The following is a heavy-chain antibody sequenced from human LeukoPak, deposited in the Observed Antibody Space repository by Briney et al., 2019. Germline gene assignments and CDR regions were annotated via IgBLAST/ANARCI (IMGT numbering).Heavy chain of an antibody. Sequence: AISGSGGSTYYADSVKGRFTISRDNSKNTLYLQMNSLRAEDTAVYYCAKDRYIVVVTAILLFDYWGQGTLVTVSS. CDR2: ISGSGGST. CDR3: AKDRYIVVVTAILLFDY. D-gene: IGHD2-21*02. V-gene: IGHV3-23*01. J-gene: IGHJ4*02.